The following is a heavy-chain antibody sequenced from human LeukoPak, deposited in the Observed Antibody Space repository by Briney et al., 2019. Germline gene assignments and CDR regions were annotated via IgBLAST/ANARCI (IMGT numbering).Heavy chain of an antibody. CDR3: ARGGAAPEGYWFFDL. Sequence: GASVKVSCRSSGYTFTGYYLHWVRQAPGQGLEWMGWIIPNSGGTNYAQKFQGWVTMTRDTSISTAYMDLSRLRSDDTAVYYCARGGAAPEGYWFFDLWGRGTLVTVSS. CDR1: GYTFTGYY. CDR2: IIPNSGGT. V-gene: IGHV1-2*04. D-gene: IGHD6-13*01. J-gene: IGHJ2*01.